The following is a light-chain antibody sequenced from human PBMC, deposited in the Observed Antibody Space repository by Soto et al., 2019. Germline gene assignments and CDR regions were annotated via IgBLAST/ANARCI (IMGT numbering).Light chain of an antibody. J-gene: IGKJ2*01. CDR1: QSISNS. CDR2: KAS. V-gene: IGKV1-5*03. CDR3: QQYNSDWNT. Sequence: DIEITRSPATLCASVRDRVTITCRASQSISNSLAWYQQRPGKAPKLLIYKASSLETGVPSRFSGSGSGTEFTLTISSLQPDDFATYYCQQYNSDWNTFGQGTKVDIK.